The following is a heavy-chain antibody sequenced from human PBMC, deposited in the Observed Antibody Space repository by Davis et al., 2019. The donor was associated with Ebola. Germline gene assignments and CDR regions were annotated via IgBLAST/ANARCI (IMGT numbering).Heavy chain of an antibody. CDR3: ARTLGY. J-gene: IGHJ4*02. CDR1: GFTFRTYS. V-gene: IGHV3-21*04. CDR2: ISSDSDYI. Sequence: GGFLRLSCVASGFTFRTYSMSWVRQAPGKGLEWVSSISSDSDYIYYADSAKGRFTISRDNAKNSLYLQMNSLRAEDTAVYYCARTLGYWGQGTLVTVSS.